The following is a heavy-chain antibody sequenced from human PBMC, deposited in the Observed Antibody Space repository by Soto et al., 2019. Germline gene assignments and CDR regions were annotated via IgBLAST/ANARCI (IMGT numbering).Heavy chain of an antibody. J-gene: IGHJ4*02. CDR1: GYSFTSYG. CDR3: ARDRGSYALDY. D-gene: IGHD1-26*01. CDR2: ISANNGNT. V-gene: IGHV1-18*01. Sequence: QVQLVQSGAEVKKPGASVKVSCKASGYSFTSYGISWVRQAPGQGLEWMGWISANNGNTNYAQGRVTMTTDTSTSTAYMELRSLRSDDTAVYYCARDRGSYALDYWGQGTLVTGSS.